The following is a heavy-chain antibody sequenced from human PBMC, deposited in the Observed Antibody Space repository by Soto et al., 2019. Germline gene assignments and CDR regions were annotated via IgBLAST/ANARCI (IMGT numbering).Heavy chain of an antibody. CDR3: AKDFELLAYYFDY. CDR2: ISYDGSNK. Sequence: QVQLVESGGGVVQPGRSLRLSCAASGFTFSSYGMHWVRQAPGKGLEWVAVISYDGSNKYYADSVKGRFTISRDTSKNTRYLQMNSLRAEDTTLYYCAKDFELLAYYFDYCGQGTLVTVSS. CDR1: GFTFSSYG. V-gene: IGHV3-30*18. J-gene: IGHJ4*02. D-gene: IGHD6-19*01.